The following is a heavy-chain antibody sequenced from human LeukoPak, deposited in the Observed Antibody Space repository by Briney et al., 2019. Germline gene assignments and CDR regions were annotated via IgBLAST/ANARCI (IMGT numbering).Heavy chain of an antibody. CDR2: IYPDDSDT. Sequence: GESLKISCEASGFTFSNNWIGWVRQMPGRGLEWMGIIYPDDSDTRYSPSFQGQVSISAEKSINTAYLQWDSLKASDTAMYYCARLIVGALAYWGQGTLVTVSS. CDR1: GFTFSNNW. V-gene: IGHV5-51*01. J-gene: IGHJ4*02. D-gene: IGHD1-26*01. CDR3: ARLIVGALAY.